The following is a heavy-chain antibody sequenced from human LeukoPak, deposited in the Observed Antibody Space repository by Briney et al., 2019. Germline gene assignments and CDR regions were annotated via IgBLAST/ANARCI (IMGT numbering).Heavy chain of an antibody. J-gene: IGHJ4*02. Sequence: GGSLRLSCAASGFTLSDYPMTWVRQAPGKGLQWVSLFDRGSLDTYYADSVRGRFTVSRDNDKNTLYLQMNSPRAEDTAVYYCARRGYESSGPKYYFDHWGQGILVTVSS. V-gene: IGHV3-23*01. CDR1: GFTLSDYP. CDR2: FDRGSLDT. D-gene: IGHD3-22*01. CDR3: ARRGYESSGPKYYFDH.